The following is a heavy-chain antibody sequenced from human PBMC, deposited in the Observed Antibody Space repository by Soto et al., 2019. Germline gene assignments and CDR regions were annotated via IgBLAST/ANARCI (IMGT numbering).Heavy chain of an antibody. V-gene: IGHV3-21*01. CDR3: ASPAAVTDPYYFDY. Sequence: EVQLVESGGGLVKPGGSLRLSCAASGFTFSSYSMNWVRQAPGKGLEWVSSISSSSSYIYYADSVKGRFTISRDNAKNSLYLPKKRLRAGEPGVYYCASPAAVTDPYYFDYWGQGTLVTVSS. CDR1: GFTFSSYS. D-gene: IGHD2-21*02. J-gene: IGHJ4*02. CDR2: ISSSSSYI.